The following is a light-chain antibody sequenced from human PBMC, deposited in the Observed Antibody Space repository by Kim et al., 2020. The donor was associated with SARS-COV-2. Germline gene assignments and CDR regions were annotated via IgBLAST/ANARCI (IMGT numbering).Light chain of an antibody. V-gene: IGKV3-15*01. J-gene: IGKJ2*01. CDR3: QQYNNWPPNT. CDR2: GAS. Sequence: VSPGERATLSCRASQSVSSNLAWYQQKPGQAPRLLIYGASTRATGIPARLSGSGSGTEFTLTISSLQSEDFAVYYCQQYNNWPPNTFGQGTKLEI. CDR1: QSVSSN.